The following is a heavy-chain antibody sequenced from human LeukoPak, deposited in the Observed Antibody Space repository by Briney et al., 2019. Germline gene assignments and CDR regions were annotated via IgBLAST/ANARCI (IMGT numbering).Heavy chain of an antibody. D-gene: IGHD5-18*01. CDR2: IYYSGYT. CDR1: GGSISNSY. V-gene: IGHV4-59*12. CDR3: ARGYATAMAIDY. J-gene: IGHJ4*02. Sequence: SETLSLTCTVSGGSISNSYWSWIRQPPGKGLEWIGYIYYSGYTNYNPSLKSRVTISVDTSTNQFSLKLTSVTAADTAVYYCARGYATAMAIDYWGQGTLVTVSS.